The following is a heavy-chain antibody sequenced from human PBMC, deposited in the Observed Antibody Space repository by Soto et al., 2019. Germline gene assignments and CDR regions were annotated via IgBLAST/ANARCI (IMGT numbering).Heavy chain of an antibody. CDR3: VKDSNSNSWPSRDV. D-gene: IGHD2-2*01. CDR2: ISPNSGNI. Sequence: QVHLVQSGAEVKKPGASVNVSCKTSGYTFTRNGISWVRQAPGQGLEWMGWISPNSGNIKYAQKLQGRVIMTADTTTSTADMELRSLRTDEKAVYYCVKDSNSNSWPSRDVWGPCTTVIVS. J-gene: IGHJ6*02. V-gene: IGHV1-18*01. CDR1: GYTFTRNG.